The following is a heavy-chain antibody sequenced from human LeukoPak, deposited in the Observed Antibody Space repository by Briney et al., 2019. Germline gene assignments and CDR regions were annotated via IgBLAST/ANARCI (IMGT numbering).Heavy chain of an antibody. CDR2: INWNGGST. D-gene: IGHD1-26*01. V-gene: IGHV3-20*04. J-gene: IGHJ6*03. Sequence: GGTLRLSCAASGFTFDDYGMSWVRQAPGKGLEWVSGINWNGGSTGYADSVKGRFTISRDNAKKSLYLQMNSLRAEDTALYYCARLGRGSYYYYYYYMDVWGKGTTVTVSS. CDR3: ARLGRGSYYYYYYYMDV. CDR1: GFTFDDYG.